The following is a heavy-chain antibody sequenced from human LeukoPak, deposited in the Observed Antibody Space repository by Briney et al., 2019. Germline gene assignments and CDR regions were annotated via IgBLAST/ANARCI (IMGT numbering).Heavy chain of an antibody. CDR3: ARHGGSGSYYYGDWFDP. J-gene: IGHJ5*02. CDR2: IYYSGST. Sequence: SETLSLTCTVSGGSISSYYWSWIRQPPGRGLEWIGYIYYSGSTNYNPSLKSRVTISVDTSKNQFSLKLSSVTAADTAVYYCARHGGSGSYYYGDWFDPWGQGTLVTVSS. D-gene: IGHD3-10*01. V-gene: IGHV4-59*08. CDR1: GGSISSYY.